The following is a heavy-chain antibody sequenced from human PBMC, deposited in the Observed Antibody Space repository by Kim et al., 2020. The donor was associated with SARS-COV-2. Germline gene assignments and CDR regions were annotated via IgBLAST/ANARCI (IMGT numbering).Heavy chain of an antibody. CDR3: ARGGSNYRRGWFDP. D-gene: IGHD4-4*01. Sequence: NPSLQRRVTISVDTSKSQFPLKLGPVTAADTAVYYCARGGSNYRRGWFDPWGQGTLVTVSS. V-gene: IGHV4-34*01. J-gene: IGHJ5*02.